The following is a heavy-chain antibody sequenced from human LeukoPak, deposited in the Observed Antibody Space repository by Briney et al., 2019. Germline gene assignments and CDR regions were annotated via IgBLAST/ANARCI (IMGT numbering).Heavy chain of an antibody. CDR1: GYTFTGYY. CDR3: ARGSDRVLRYFGGEWSFPYYYYYMDV. V-gene: IGHV1-2*02. J-gene: IGHJ6*03. D-gene: IGHD3-9*01. CDR2: INPNSGGT. Sequence: ASVKVSCKASGYTFTGYYMHWVRQAPGQGLEWMGWINPNSGGTNYAQKFQGRVTMTRDTSISTAYMELSSLRSEDTAVYYCARGSDRVLRYFGGEWSFPYYYYYMDVWGKGTTVTISS.